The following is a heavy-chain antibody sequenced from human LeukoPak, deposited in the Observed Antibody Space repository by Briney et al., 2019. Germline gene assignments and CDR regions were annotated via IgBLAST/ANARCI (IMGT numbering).Heavy chain of an antibody. CDR1: GGTFSSYA. CDR3: ARDGTRYCSSTSCRYNWFDP. CDR2: IIPIFGTA. D-gene: IGHD2-2*01. V-gene: IGHV1-69*06. J-gene: IGHJ5*02. Sequence: SVKVSCKASGGTFSSYAISWVRQAPGQGLEWMGGIIPIFGTANYAQKFQGRVTITADKSTSTAYMELSSLRSEDTAVYYCARDGTRYCSSTSCRYNWFDPWGQGTLVTVSS.